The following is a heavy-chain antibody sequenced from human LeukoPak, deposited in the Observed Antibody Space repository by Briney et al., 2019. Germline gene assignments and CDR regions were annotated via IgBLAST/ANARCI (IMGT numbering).Heavy chain of an antibody. CDR3: AREPRGYCSGGSCTPGPNWFDP. V-gene: IGHV3-21*01. CDR2: ISSSSYI. J-gene: IGHJ5*02. CDR1: GFTFSSYS. Sequence: GGSLRLSCAASGFTFSSYSMNWVRQAPGKGLEWVSSISSSSYIYYADSVKGRFTISRDNAKNSLYLQMNSLRAEDTAVYYCAREPRGYCSGGSCTPGPNWFDPWGQGTLVTVSS. D-gene: IGHD2-15*01.